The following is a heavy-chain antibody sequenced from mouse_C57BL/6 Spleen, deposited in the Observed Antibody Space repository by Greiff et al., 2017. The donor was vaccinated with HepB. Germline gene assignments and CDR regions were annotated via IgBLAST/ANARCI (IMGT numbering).Heavy chain of an antibody. CDR1: GFTFSDYY. Sequence: EVQRVESGGGLVQPGGSLKLSCAASGFTFSDYYMYWVRQTPEKRLEWVAYISNGGGSTYYPDTVKGRFTISRDNAKNTLYLQMSRLKSEDTAMYYCARAYYYSNYEGYYYAMDYWGQGTSVTVSS. J-gene: IGHJ4*01. CDR2: ISNGGGST. V-gene: IGHV5-12*01. D-gene: IGHD2-5*01. CDR3: ARAYYYSNYEGYYYAMDY.